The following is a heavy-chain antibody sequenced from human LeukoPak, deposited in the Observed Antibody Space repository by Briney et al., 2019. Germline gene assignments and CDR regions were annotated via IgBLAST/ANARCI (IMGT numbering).Heavy chain of an antibody. J-gene: IGHJ4*02. D-gene: IGHD2-15*01. CDR3: ARNPNLVVVVLPTPSFFDS. V-gene: IGHV4-39*01. CDR2: IYSSGNT. Sequence: PSDTLSLTCILPGDSISGSVYYSGWVPKTPGKGLEWIGRIYSSGNTFYNPSFQSRVTVSVDTSKNQLSLQLTSVTAADAAMYYCARNPNLVVVVLPTPSFFDSWGQGTLVAVSS. CDR1: GDSISGSVYY.